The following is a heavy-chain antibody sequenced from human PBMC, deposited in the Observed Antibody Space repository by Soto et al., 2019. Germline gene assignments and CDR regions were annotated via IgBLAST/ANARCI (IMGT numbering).Heavy chain of an antibody. CDR3: ARDQPGYSYGYGLGY. V-gene: IGHV3-21*01. CDR1: GFTFSSYS. D-gene: IGHD5-18*01. CDR2: ISSSSSYI. J-gene: IGHJ4*02. Sequence: EVQLVESGGGLVKPGGSLRLSCAASGFTFSSYSMNWVRQAPGKGLEWVSSISSSSSYIYYADSVQGRFTISGDNAKNSLYLQMNSLRAEDTAVYYCARDQPGYSYGYGLGYWGQGTLVTVSS.